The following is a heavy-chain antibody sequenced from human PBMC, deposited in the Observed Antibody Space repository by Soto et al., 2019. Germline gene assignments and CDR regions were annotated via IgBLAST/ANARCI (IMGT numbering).Heavy chain of an antibody. D-gene: IGHD6-19*01. CDR3: AKADGQQWLIPHLDN. Sequence: ESLKISCVASGFNFKKFAMAWVRQAAGEGLEWVSGISCCGGSASYADSVKGRFSIARDDSKNTVSLQLNSLRVEDTAQYYCAKADGQQWLIPHLDNWGQGTLVTVSS. CDR1: GFNFKKFA. V-gene: IGHV3-23*01. CDR2: ISCCGGSA. J-gene: IGHJ4*02.